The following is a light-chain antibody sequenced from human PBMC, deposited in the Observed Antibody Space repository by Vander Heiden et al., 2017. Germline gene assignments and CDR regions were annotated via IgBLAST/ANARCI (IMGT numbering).Light chain of an antibody. J-gene: IGKJ1*01. CDR2: GAS. CDR3: QQRYSTPRT. CDR1: QSISSF. Sequence: DIQMTQSPSSLSASVGDRVIITCRASQSISSFLSWYQQKQGKAPRLLIYGASSLQSGVPSRFSGSGSGTVFTLTISSLQPEDCATYYCQQRYSTPRTFGQGTKVEIK. V-gene: IGKV1-39*01.